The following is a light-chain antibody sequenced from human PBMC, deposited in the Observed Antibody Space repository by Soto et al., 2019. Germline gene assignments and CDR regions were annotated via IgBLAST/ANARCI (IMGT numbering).Light chain of an antibody. CDR2: AAS. J-gene: IGKJ4*01. CDR3: QQSYSTPLT. Sequence: EIQMTQSPSSLSASVGDRVTISCRASQSISSYLHWYQQKPGKAPKLLIYAASSLQSGVPSRFSGSGSGTEFTLTISSLQPEDFATYYCQQSYSTPLTFGGGTKVDIK. V-gene: IGKV1-39*01. CDR1: QSISSY.